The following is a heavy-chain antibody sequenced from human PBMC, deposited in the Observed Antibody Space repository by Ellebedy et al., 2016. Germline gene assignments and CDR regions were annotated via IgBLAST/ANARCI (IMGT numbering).Heavy chain of an antibody. V-gene: IGHV3-23*01. CDR2: ITPSGATT. CDR1: GFTFSISV. J-gene: IGHJ4*02. D-gene: IGHD1-14*01. CDR3: TRDPDSASKIDC. Sequence: GGSLRLSXAASGFTFSISVMSWVRQAPGKGLEWVSSITPSGATTYHADSVKGRLTISRDNARNSLYLQMNSLTAEDTAVYYCTRDPDSASKIDCWGQGTLVTVSS.